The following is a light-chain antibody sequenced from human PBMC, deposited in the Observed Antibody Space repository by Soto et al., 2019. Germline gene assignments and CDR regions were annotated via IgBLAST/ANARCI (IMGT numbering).Light chain of an antibody. J-gene: IGLJ2*01. CDR3: QSYDSSLSAVV. Sequence: QSVLTQPPSVSGAPGQRVTISCTGSSSNIGAGYDVHWYQQLPGTAPKLLIYGNSNRLSGVPDRFSDSKSGTSASLAITGLQAEDEADYYCQSYDSSLSAVVFGGGTKLTVL. CDR1: SSNIGAGYD. V-gene: IGLV1-40*01. CDR2: GNS.